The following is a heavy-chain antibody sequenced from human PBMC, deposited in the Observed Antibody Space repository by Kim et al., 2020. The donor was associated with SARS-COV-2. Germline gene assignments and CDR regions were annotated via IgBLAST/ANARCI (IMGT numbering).Heavy chain of an antibody. CDR3: ARDSGSSWDDAFDI. Sequence: ASVKVSCKASGYTFTSYAMHWVRQAPGQRLEWMGWINAGNGNTKYSQKFQGRVTITRDTSASTAYMELSSLRSEDTAVYYCARDSGSSWDDAFDIWGQGTMVTVSS. CDR1: GYTFTSYA. D-gene: IGHD6-13*01. CDR2: INAGNGNT. J-gene: IGHJ3*02. V-gene: IGHV1-3*01.